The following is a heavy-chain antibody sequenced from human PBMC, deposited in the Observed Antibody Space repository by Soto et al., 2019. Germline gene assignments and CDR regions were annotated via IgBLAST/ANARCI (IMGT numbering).Heavy chain of an antibody. CDR1: GGSLSNYY. CDR2: IYHSGST. J-gene: IGHJ4*02. V-gene: IGHV4-34*01. D-gene: IGHD2-15*01. CDR3: ATSKIYLFKSGGSHHVLLGF. Sequence: PSETLSLTCAVSGGSLSNYYWSWIRQPPGKGLEWIGEIYHSGSTNYNPSLKSRVTISVDTSKNQFYLKLSSVTAADTAVYYCATSKIYLFKSGGSHHVLLGFWGQGTMVTVYS.